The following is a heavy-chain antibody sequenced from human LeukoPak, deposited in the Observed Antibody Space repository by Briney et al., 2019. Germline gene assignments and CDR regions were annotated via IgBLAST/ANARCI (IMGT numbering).Heavy chain of an antibody. V-gene: IGHV3-66*01. CDR3: AKCGTNCYFPHFDL. J-gene: IGHJ4*02. Sequence: GGSLRLSCAASGFTVSSNYMSWVRQAPGKGLEWVSVIYSGGSTYYADSVKGRFTISRDNSKNTLYLQVNSLRAEDTAVYYCAKCGTNCYFPHFDLWGQGTLVTVSS. CDR2: IYSGGST. D-gene: IGHD2-21*01. CDR1: GFTVSSNY.